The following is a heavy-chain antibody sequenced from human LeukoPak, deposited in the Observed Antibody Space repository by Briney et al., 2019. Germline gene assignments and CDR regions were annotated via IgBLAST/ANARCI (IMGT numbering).Heavy chain of an antibody. CDR2: ISAYNGNT. V-gene: IGHV1-18*01. D-gene: IGHD2-2*01. Sequence: EASVKVSFKASGYTFTSYGISWVRQAPGQGLEWMGWISAYNGNTNYAQKLQGRVTMTTDTSTSTAYMELRSLRSDDTAVYYCASSEGYCSSTSCPPVYWGQGTLVTVSS. CDR1: GYTFTSYG. J-gene: IGHJ4*02. CDR3: ASSEGYCSSTSCPPVY.